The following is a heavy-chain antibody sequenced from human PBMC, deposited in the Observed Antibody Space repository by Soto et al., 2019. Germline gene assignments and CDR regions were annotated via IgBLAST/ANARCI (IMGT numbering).Heavy chain of an antibody. V-gene: IGHV4-30-2*01. CDR2: IYHSGST. CDR1: GGSISSGGYS. J-gene: IGHJ5*02. CDR3: ARVPGP. Sequence: PSETLSLTCAVSGGSISSGGYSWSWIRQPPGKGLEWNGYIYHSGSTYYNLSLKSRVTMSVDRSKNQLSLMLSSVTAADRAGYYCARVPGPWGQGTLVTVSS.